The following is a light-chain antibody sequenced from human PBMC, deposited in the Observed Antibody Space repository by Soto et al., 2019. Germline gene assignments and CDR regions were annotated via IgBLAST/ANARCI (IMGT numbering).Light chain of an antibody. CDR3: QQYGSSPILA. J-gene: IGKJ4*01. Sequence: EIVLTQSPGTLSLSPGERATLSCRASQSVSSNYLAWYQQRPGQAPRLLIYGASSRATGIPDRFSGSGSGADFTLTISRLEPEDFAVYYCQQYGSSPILAFGGGTNVRSN. CDR1: QSVSSNY. CDR2: GAS. V-gene: IGKV3-20*01.